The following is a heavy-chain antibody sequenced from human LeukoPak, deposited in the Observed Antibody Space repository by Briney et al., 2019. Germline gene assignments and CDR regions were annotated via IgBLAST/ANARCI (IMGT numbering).Heavy chain of an antibody. D-gene: IGHD4-17*01. CDR2: IRQDGSDK. CDR1: GLTFSSYW. CDR3: ARTTHDSGGY. Sequence: GGSLRLSCVAPGLTFSSYWMTWVRQAPGKGLEWVANIRQDGSDKYYVDSVKGRFTISRDNAKNSLYLQMNSLRAEDTAVYYCARTTHDSGGYWGQGTLVTVSS. V-gene: IGHV3-7*04. J-gene: IGHJ4*02.